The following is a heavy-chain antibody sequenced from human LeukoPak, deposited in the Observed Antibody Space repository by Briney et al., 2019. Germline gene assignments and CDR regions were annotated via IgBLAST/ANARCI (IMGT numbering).Heavy chain of an antibody. D-gene: IGHD3-16*01. CDR3: ARVLPRLAWGEFDY. CDR2: ISAYNGNT. Sequence: ASVKVSCKASGYTFYSYGIAWVRQAPGQGLERMGWISAYNGNTNNAQKVQGRVTMTKDTSTSTAYMDLRSLRSDDTAVYYCARVLPRLAWGEFDYWGQGTLVAVSS. V-gene: IGHV1-18*01. CDR1: GYTFYSYG. J-gene: IGHJ4*02.